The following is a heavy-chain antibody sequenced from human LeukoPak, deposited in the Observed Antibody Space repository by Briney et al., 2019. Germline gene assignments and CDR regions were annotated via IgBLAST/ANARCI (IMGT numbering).Heavy chain of an antibody. CDR2: INQDGSEI. CDR3: ARDQGSMIVVRTTKWYFDL. V-gene: IGHV3-7*01. CDR1: AFTFSNYW. Sequence: QPGGSPRLSCAASAFTFSNYWMSWVRQAPGKGLEWVANINQDGSEIYYVDSVKGRFTISRDNAKNSLYLQINSLRAEDTAVYYCARDQGSMIVVRTTKWYFDLWGPGTLVTVSS. D-gene: IGHD3-22*01. J-gene: IGHJ2*01.